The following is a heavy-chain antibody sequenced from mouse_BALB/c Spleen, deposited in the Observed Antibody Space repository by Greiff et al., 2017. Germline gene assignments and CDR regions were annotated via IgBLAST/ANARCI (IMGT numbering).Heavy chain of an antibody. Sequence: LQQPGSELVRPGASVKLSCKASGYTFTSYWMHWVKQRPGQGLEWIGNIYPGSGSTNYDEKFKSKATLTVDTSSSTAYMQLSSLTSEDSAVYYCTRYDGYRFAYWGQGTLVTVSA. D-gene: IGHD2-12*01. CDR2: IYPGSGST. J-gene: IGHJ3*01. CDR3: TRYDGYRFAY. V-gene: IGHV1S22*01. CDR1: GYTFTSYW.